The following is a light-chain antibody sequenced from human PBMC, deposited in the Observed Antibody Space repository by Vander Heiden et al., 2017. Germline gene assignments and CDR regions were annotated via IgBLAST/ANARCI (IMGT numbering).Light chain of an antibody. Sequence: EIVLTQSPGTLSLSPGERATLSCRASQSVSSSYLAWYQQKPGQAPRPLIYGASSRATGIPDRFSGSGSGTDFTLTISRLEPEDVAVYYCQQYGSSRWTFGQGTKVEIK. CDR2: GAS. CDR1: QSVSSSY. J-gene: IGKJ1*01. CDR3: QQYGSSRWT. V-gene: IGKV3-20*01.